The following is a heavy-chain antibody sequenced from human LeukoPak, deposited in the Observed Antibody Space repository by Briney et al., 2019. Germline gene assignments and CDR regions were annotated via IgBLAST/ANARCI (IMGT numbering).Heavy chain of an antibody. J-gene: IGHJ4*02. CDR2: TYYRSKWYN. Sequence: SQTLSLTCAISGDSVSSNSAAWDWSRQSPSRGLEWLGRTYYRSKWYNDYAVSVKSRITINPDTSKNQFSLQLNSVTPEDTAVYYCARAEYCGGDCPNPLDYWGQGTLVTVSS. CDR1: GDSVSSNSAA. CDR3: ARAEYCGGDCPNPLDY. D-gene: IGHD2-21*01. V-gene: IGHV6-1*01.